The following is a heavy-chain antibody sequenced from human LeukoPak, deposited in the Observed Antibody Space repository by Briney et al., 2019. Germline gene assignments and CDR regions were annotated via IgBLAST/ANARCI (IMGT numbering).Heavy chain of an antibody. V-gene: IGHV1-46*01. D-gene: IGHD5-18*01. Sequence: ASVKVSCKASGYTFTSYYMHWVRQAPGQGLEWMGIINPSGGSTSYAQKFQGRVTMTRDTSTSTVYMELSSLRSEDTAVYYCARGGGIQLWLQPFDYWGQGTLVTVSS. CDR3: ARGGGIQLWLQPFDY. J-gene: IGHJ4*02. CDR2: INPSGGST. CDR1: GYTFTSYY.